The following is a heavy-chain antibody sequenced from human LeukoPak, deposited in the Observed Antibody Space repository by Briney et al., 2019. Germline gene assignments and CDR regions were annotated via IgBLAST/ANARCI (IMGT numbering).Heavy chain of an antibody. D-gene: IGHD3-3*01. CDR2: INHSGST. Sequence: SETLSLTCAVYGGSFSGYYWSWIRQPPGKGLEWIGEINHSGSTNHNPSLKSRVTISVDTSKNQFSLKLSSVPAADTAVYYCARTTFWSGRSPDYHHCYMDVWGKGTTVTVSS. CDR1: GGSFSGYY. CDR3: ARTTFWSGRSPDYHHCYMDV. J-gene: IGHJ6*03. V-gene: IGHV4-34*01.